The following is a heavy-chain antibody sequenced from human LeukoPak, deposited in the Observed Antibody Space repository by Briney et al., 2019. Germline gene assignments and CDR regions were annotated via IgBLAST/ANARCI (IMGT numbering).Heavy chain of an antibody. D-gene: IGHD3-22*01. CDR3: AKDSSSSYYYDSSGYLDY. Sequence: SGGSLRLSCAASGFTFSSYGMHWVRQAPGKGLEWVAFIRYDGSNKYYADSVKGRFTISRDNSKNTLYLQMNSLRAEDTAVYYCAKDSSSSYYYDSSGYLDYWGQGTLVTVSS. CDR2: IRYDGSNK. J-gene: IGHJ4*02. CDR1: GFTFSSYG. V-gene: IGHV3-30*02.